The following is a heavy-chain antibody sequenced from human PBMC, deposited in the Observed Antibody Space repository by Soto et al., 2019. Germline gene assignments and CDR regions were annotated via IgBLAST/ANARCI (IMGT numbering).Heavy chain of an antibody. CDR2: IYSGGST. V-gene: IGHV3-66*01. Sequence: GGSLRLSCAASGFTVSSNYMSWVRQAPGKGLEWVSVIYSGGSTYYADSVKGRFTISRDNSKNTLYLQMNSLRAEDTAVYYCARGLDYYGSGSLYYWGQGTLVTVSS. CDR1: GFTVSSNY. J-gene: IGHJ4*02. D-gene: IGHD3-10*01. CDR3: ARGLDYYGSGSLYY.